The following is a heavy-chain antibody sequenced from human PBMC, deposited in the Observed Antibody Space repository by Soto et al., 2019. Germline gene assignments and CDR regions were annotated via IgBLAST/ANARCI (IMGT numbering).Heavy chain of an antibody. D-gene: IGHD3-10*01. CDR2: ISGSGGST. J-gene: IGHJ6*03. Sequence: GGSLRLSCAASGFTFSSYAMSWVRQAPGKGLEWVSAISGSGGSTYYADSVKGRFTISRDNSKNTLYLQMNSLRAEDTAVYYYAKAGRGGITMVRGVIKTGAPWDSYYMDVWGKGTTVTVS. V-gene: IGHV3-23*01. CDR1: GFTFSSYA. CDR3: AKAGRGGITMVRGVIKTGAPWDSYYMDV.